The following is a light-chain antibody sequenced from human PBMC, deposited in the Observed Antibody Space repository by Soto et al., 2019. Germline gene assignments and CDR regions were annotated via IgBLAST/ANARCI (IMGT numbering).Light chain of an antibody. V-gene: IGLV1-47*01. CDR3: AAWDDNLSGLYV. CDR2: RNS. J-gene: IGLJ1*01. CDR1: ASTIGRNY. Sequence: QSVLTQSPSASGTPGQRVTISCSGGASTIGRNYVYWYQQLPGTAPKLLIYRNSQRPSGVPDRFSGSKSGTSASLAISGLRSEDEADYYCAAWDDNLSGLYVFGAGTKLTVL.